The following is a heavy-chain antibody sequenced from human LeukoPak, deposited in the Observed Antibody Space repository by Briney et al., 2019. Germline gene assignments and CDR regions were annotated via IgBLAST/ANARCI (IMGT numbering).Heavy chain of an antibody. D-gene: IGHD2-15*01. Sequence: PGGSLRLSCAASGFAFSSYEFNWVRQAPGKGLEWVSYISSGGTTYYSESVRGRFTLSRDNAKNSLYLQMNSLRAEDTAVYYCARDAVVVVAASGPGYYFDYWGQGTLVTVSS. V-gene: IGHV3-48*03. J-gene: IGHJ4*02. CDR3: ARDAVVVVAASGPGYYFDY. CDR1: GFAFSSYE. CDR2: ISSGGTT.